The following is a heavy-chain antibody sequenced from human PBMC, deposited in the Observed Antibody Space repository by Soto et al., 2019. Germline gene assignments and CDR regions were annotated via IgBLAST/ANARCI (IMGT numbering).Heavy chain of an antibody. CDR1: GYSFTSYW. Sequence: EVQLVQSGAEVKKPGASLRISCKGSGYSFTSYWISWVRQMPGKGLEWMGRIDPSDSYTNYSPSFQGHVTISADKSISTAYLQWSSLKASDTAMYYCARLNKDCSSTSCYLYGMDVWGQGTTVTVSS. V-gene: IGHV5-10-1*03. D-gene: IGHD2-2*01. J-gene: IGHJ6*02. CDR2: IDPSDSYT. CDR3: ARLNKDCSSTSCYLYGMDV.